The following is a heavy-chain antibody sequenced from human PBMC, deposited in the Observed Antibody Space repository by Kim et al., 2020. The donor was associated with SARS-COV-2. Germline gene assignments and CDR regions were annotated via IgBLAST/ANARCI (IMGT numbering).Heavy chain of an antibody. Sequence: SETLSLTCTVSGGSISSSSYYWGWIRQPPGKGLEWIGSIYYSGSTYYNPSLKSRVTISVDTSKNQFSLKLSSLTAADTAVYYCASPIAAAGTYAFDIWG. CDR3: ASPIAAAGTYAFDI. CDR1: GGSISSSSYY. J-gene: IGHJ3*02. D-gene: IGHD6-13*01. CDR2: IYYSGST. V-gene: IGHV4-39*07.